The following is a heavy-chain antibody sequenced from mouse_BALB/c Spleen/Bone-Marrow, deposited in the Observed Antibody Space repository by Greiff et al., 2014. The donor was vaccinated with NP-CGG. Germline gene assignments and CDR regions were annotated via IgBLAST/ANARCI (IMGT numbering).Heavy chain of an antibody. Sequence: VKLQESGAELVRPGASVKLSCKASGYTFTTYWMHWVKQRPGQGLEWIGEINPSDGRTNYSEKFMSKATLTVDRSSNTAYMQLSSLTSEDSAVYYCARRDSSGYLFDYWGQGTTLTVSS. CDR3: ARRDSSGYLFDY. CDR1: GYTFTTYW. V-gene: IGHV1S81*02. J-gene: IGHJ2*01. D-gene: IGHD3-2*01. CDR2: INPSDGRT.